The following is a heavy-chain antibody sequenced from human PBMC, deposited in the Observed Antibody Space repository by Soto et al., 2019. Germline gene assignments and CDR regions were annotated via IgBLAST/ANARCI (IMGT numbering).Heavy chain of an antibody. J-gene: IGHJ5*02. V-gene: IGHV4-59*08. CDR2: IHYSGST. Sequence: QVQLQESGPGLVQPSETLSLPCTVSGGSITGYYWSWIRQPPGKGPEWIGNIHYSGSTNYNPSLKSRVNISVDTSKNHYPMSLSYVTAAETAVYYCARHSYYGNPQRFDPWGQGTLVTVSS. CDR1: GGSITGYY. CDR3: ARHSYYGNPQRFDP. D-gene: IGHD3-3*01.